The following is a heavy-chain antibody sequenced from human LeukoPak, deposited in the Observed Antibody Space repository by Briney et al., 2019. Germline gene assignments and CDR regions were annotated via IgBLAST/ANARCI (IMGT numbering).Heavy chain of an antibody. V-gene: IGHV4-59*01. CDR2: IFYNGNT. CDR1: GGSISPYY. Sequence: PSESLSLTCTVAGGSISPYYWSWVRQPPGKGLEWIAYIFYNGNTNYNPSLMSRVTISLDTSNKQVSLKVSSVTAADTAVYYCARGEDPSYWGQGTLVTVSS. CDR3: ARGEDPSY. J-gene: IGHJ4*02.